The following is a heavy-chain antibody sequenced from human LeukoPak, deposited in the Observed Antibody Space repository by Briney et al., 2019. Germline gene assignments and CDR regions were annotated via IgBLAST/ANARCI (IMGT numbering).Heavy chain of an antibody. J-gene: IGHJ4*02. D-gene: IGHD5-24*01. V-gene: IGHV3-9*01. CDR2: ISWNSGSI. CDR3: AKDPHPHIRDGYFDY. Sequence: PGGSLRLSCAASGFTFDDYAMHWARQAPGKGLEWVSGISWNSGSIGYADSVKGRFTISRDNAKNSLYLQMNSLRAEDTALYYCAKDPHPHIRDGYFDYWGQGTLVTVSS. CDR1: GFTFDDYA.